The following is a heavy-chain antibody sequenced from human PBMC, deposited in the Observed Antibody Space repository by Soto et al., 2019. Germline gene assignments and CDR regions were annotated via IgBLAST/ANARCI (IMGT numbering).Heavy chain of an antibody. J-gene: IGHJ5*02. CDR3: TKEDWET. CDR2: ISGGGDAT. CDR1: GFPLGSHA. V-gene: IGHV3-23*01. D-gene: IGHD3-9*01. Sequence: DVLLLESGGGLVQPGGSLRLSCVGSGFPLGSHAIYWVRQAPGKGLEWVSAISGGGDATFYADSVKGRFTVSRDNSKNKVFLQLNSLRAEDTGLYYCTKEDWETWGQGTPVTVSS.